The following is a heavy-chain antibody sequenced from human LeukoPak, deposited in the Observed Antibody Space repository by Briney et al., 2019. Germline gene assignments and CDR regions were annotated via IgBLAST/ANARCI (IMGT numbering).Heavy chain of an antibody. D-gene: IGHD6-19*01. CDR3: ARATSSGWYIFDY. J-gene: IGHJ4*02. V-gene: IGHV4-61*02. CDR2: IYTSGTT. Sequence: SETLSLTCTVSGGSISSGNYYYSWIRQPAGKGLEWLGRIYTSGTTNYNPSLKSRVTISVDTSKNQFSLKLSSVTAADTAVYYCARATSSGWYIFDYWGQGTLVTVSS. CDR1: GGSISSGNYY.